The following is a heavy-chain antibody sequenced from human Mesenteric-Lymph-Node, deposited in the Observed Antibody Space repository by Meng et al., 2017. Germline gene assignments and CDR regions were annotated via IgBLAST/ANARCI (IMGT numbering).Heavy chain of an antibody. V-gene: IGHV3-30*04. CDR1: GFTFSSYA. CDR2: ISYDGSNK. J-gene: IGHJ4*02. Sequence: GESLKISCAASGFTFSSYAMHWVRQAPGKGLEWVAVISYDGSNKYYADSVKGRFTISRDNAKNSLSLQMNSLRAEDTAVYYCARGLDEEWDVGYWGQGTLVTVSS. D-gene: IGHD1-26*01. CDR3: ARGLDEEWDVGY.